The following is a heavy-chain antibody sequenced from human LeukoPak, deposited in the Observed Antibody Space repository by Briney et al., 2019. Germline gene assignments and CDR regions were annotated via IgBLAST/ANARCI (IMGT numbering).Heavy chain of an antibody. CDR2: ISWNSGSI. CDR3: AKRGYSGSYQH. Sequence: PGGSLRLSCAASGFTFDDYAMHWVRQAPGKGLEWVSGISWNSGSIGYADSVKGRFTISRDNAKNSLYLQMNSLRAEDTAVYYCAKRGYSGSYQHWGQGTLVTVSS. D-gene: IGHD1-26*01. CDR1: GFTFDDYA. J-gene: IGHJ1*01. V-gene: IGHV3-9*01.